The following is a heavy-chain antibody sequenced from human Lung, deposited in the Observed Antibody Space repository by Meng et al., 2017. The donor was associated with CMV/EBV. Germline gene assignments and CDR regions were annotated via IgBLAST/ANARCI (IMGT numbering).Heavy chain of an antibody. V-gene: IGHV1-2*02. CDR1: GYTLTGHY. D-gene: IGHD5-24*01. Sequence: ASXXESXLASGYTLTGHYMHWVRQAPGQGLEWMGWINPNSGGTNYAQKFLGRVIKTRDTSISKAYMELSRLRSDDRAVYYCARGSFRDGYNRPLGYWGQGXLVTVSS. CDR2: INPNSGGT. J-gene: IGHJ4*02. CDR3: ARGSFRDGYNRPLGY.